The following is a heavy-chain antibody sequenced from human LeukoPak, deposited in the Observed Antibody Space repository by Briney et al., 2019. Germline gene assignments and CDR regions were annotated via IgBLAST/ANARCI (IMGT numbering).Heavy chain of an antibody. J-gene: IGHJ6*03. V-gene: IGHV4-61*02. CDR1: GGSISSGSYY. CDR3: GGQLPPQTFYYYYYYMDV. Sequence: PSQTLSLTCTVSGGSISSGSYYWSWIRQPAGKGLEWIGRIYTSGSTNYNPSLKSRVTMSVDTSKNQFSLKLSSVTAADTAVYYYGGQLPPQTFYYYYYYMDVWGKGTTVTVSS. D-gene: IGHD2-2*01. CDR2: IYTSGST.